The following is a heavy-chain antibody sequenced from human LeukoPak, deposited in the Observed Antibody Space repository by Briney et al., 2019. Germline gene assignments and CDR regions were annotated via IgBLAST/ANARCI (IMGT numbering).Heavy chain of an antibody. CDR3: ARALGYCSSTSCLNFDY. V-gene: IGHV4-59*12. Sequence: SETLSLTCTVSGGSISSYYWSWIRQPPGKGLEWIGYIYHSGSTYYNPSLKSRVTISVDRSKNQFSLKLSSVTAADTAVYYCARALGYCSSTSCLNFDYWGQGTLVTVSS. CDR1: GGSISSYY. J-gene: IGHJ4*02. D-gene: IGHD2-2*01. CDR2: IYHSGST.